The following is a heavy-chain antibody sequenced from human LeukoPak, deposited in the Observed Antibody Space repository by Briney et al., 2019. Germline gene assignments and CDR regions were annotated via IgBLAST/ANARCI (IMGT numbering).Heavy chain of an antibody. D-gene: IGHD6-6*01. Sequence: ASVTVSCKAPGGTFSSYAISWVRQAPGQGLEWMGGIIPIFGTANYAQKFQGRVTITADESTSTAYMELSSLRSEDTAVYYCARDYQYSSSPGYDYWGQGTLVTVSS. CDR3: ARDYQYSSSPGYDY. J-gene: IGHJ4*02. V-gene: IGHV1-69*13. CDR1: GGTFSSYA. CDR2: IIPIFGTA.